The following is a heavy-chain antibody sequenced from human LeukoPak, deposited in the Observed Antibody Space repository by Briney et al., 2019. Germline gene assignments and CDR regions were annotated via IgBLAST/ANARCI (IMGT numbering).Heavy chain of an antibody. CDR1: GGSISSSSYY. V-gene: IGHV4-39*07. D-gene: IGHD5-18*01. CDR2: IYYSGST. J-gene: IGHJ4*02. Sequence: PSETLSLTCTVSGGSISSSSYYWGWIRQPPGKGLEWIGSIYYSGSTYYNPSLKSRVTISVDTSKNQFSLKLSSVTAADTAVYYCARDAEVDTAMAVFDYWGQGTLVTVSS. CDR3: ARDAEVDTAMAVFDY.